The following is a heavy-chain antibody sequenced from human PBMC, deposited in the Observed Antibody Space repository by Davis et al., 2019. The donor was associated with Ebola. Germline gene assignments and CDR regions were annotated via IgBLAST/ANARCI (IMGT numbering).Heavy chain of an antibody. V-gene: IGHV3-21*01. CDR1: GFSFSYYA. CDR2: ISSSSSYI. Sequence: PGGSLRLSCAASGFSFSYYAMNWVRQAPGKGLDWVSFISSSSSYIYYADSVKGRFTISRDNAKNSLYLQMNSLRAEDTAVYYCARDKLWDFWSGYYTGSFDYWGQGTLVTVSS. J-gene: IGHJ4*02. CDR3: ARDKLWDFWSGYYTGSFDY. D-gene: IGHD3-3*01.